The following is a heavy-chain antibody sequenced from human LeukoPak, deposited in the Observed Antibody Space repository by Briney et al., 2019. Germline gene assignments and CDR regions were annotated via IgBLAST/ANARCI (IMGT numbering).Heavy chain of an antibody. D-gene: IGHD2-15*01. CDR3: AKDLCSRVFRGILIVDLDY. J-gene: IGHJ4*02. V-gene: IGHV3-23*01. CDR1: GFIFSSYA. Sequence: GGSLRLSCAASGFIFSSYAMSWVRQAPGKGLEWVSGINGIGARTYYADSVKGRFTISRDNSQNTLDLQMDSLTAEDTAVYFCAKDLCSRVFRGILIVDLDYWGQGTLVTVSS. CDR2: INGIGART.